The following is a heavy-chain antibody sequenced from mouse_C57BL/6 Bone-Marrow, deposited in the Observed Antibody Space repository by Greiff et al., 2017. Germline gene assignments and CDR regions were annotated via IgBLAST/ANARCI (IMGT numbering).Heavy chain of an antibody. V-gene: IGHV5-4*01. CDR1: GFTFSSYA. D-gene: IGHD1-1*01. J-gene: IGHJ3*01. CDR2: ISDGGSYT. Sequence: EVQLQESGGGLVKPGGSLKLSCAASGFTFSSYAMSWVRQTPEKRLEWVATISDGGSYTYYPDNVKGRFTISRDNAKNNLYLQMSHLKSEDTAMYYCAREGYYYGSTRFAYWGQGTLVTVSA. CDR3: AREGYYYGSTRFAY.